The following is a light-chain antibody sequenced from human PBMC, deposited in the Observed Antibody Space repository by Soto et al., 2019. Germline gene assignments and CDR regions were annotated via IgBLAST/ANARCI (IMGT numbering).Light chain of an antibody. Sequence: QSVLTQPPSASGSPGQSVTISCTGTSSDVGGYNYVSWYQQRPGKAPKLMIYEVSKRPSGVPDRFSGSKSGNTASLTVSGLQAEDEADYYCSSYAGSNLRAVFGGGTKLTVL. CDR2: EVS. V-gene: IGLV2-8*01. CDR3: SSYAGSNLRAV. J-gene: IGLJ2*01. CDR1: SSDVGGYNY.